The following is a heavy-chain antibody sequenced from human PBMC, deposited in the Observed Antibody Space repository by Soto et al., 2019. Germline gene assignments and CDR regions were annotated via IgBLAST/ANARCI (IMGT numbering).Heavy chain of an antibody. CDR1: GYTFTSYA. CDR2: IVVGSGNT. J-gene: IGHJ6*02. D-gene: IGHD3-22*01. Sequence: SVKVSCKASGYTFTSYAVQWVRQARGQRLEWIGWIVVGSGNTNYAQKFQERVTITRDMSTSTAYMELSSLRSEDTAVYYCAAAPYYYDSSGYRYYYYGMDVWGQGTTVTVSS. CDR3: AAAPYYYDSSGYRYYYYGMDV. V-gene: IGHV1-58*01.